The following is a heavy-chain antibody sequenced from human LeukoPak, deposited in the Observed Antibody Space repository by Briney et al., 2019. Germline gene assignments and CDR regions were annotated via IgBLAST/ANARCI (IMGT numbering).Heavy chain of an antibody. D-gene: IGHD1-14*01. CDR2: INSDGSST. Sequence: GGSLRLPCEASGFTFSSYWMHWVRQVPGKGLVWVSRINSDGSSTSYADSVKGRFTISRDNAKNTLYLQMNSLRAEDTAVYYCATGQGHGMDAWGQGTTVTVSS. V-gene: IGHV3-74*01. CDR1: GFTFSSYW. CDR3: ATGQGHGMDA. J-gene: IGHJ6*02.